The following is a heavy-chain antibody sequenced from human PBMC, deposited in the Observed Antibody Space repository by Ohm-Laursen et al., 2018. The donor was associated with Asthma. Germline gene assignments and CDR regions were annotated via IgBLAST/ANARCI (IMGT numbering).Heavy chain of an antibody. CDR1: GFTFSSHS. CDR2: ISPSSETI. Sequence: SLRLSCAASGFTFSSHSMHWVRQAPGKGLEWISYISPSSETIYYAGSVRGRFTISRDNAQDSLYLQMDSLRDEDTAVYYCAKGGWLDDWGQGTLVTVSS. V-gene: IGHV3-48*02. J-gene: IGHJ4*02. CDR3: AKGGWLDD. D-gene: IGHD5-12*01.